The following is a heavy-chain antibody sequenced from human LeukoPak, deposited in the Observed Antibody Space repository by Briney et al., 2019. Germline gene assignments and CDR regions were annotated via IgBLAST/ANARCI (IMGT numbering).Heavy chain of an antibody. V-gene: IGHV4-59*08. J-gene: IGHJ4*02. CDR3: ARDRYGDFEDY. CDR1: GASISNYY. Sequence: SESLSLTCTVSGASISNYYWSWIRQPPGKGLEWIGYISYSGTPYYNPSLNSRVTISLDTSKNQFSLILNSVTAADTAMYYCARDRYGDFEDYWGQGTLVTVSS. D-gene: IGHD4-17*01. CDR2: ISYSGTP.